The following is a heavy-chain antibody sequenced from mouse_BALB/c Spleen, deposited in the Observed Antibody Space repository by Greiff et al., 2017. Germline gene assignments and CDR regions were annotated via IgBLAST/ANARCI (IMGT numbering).Heavy chain of an antibody. CDR2: SRNKANDYTT. V-gene: IGHV7-1*02. J-gene: IGHJ2*01. D-gene: IGHD2-4*01. Sequence: EVKVVESGGGLVQPGGSLRLSCATSGFTFSDFYMEWVRQPPGKRLEWIAASRNKANDYTTEYSASVKGRFIVSRDTSQSILYLQMNALRAEDTAIYYCARDAMISGYFDYWGQGTTLTVSS. CDR1: GFTFSDFY. CDR3: ARDAMISGYFDY.